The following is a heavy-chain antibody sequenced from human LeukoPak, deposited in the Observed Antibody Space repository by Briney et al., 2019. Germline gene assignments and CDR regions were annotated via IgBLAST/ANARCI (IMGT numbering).Heavy chain of an antibody. CDR3: AREHYFYHMDG. V-gene: IGHV3-7*01. CDR1: GFTFSSYW. Sequence: GGSLRPSCAASGFTFSSYWMSWVRQAPGKGLEWVANVNQGGTEKFYVDSVKGRFTISRDNAENSLYLQMNSLRVEDTAVYYCAREHYFYHMDGWGEGTTVTVSS. CDR2: VNQGGTEK. J-gene: IGHJ6*03.